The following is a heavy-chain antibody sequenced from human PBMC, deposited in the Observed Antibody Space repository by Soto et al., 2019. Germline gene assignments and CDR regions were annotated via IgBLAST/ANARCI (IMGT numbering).Heavy chain of an antibody. CDR2: ISGSGGST. V-gene: IGHV3-23*01. CDR1: GFTFSSYA. D-gene: IGHD3-3*01. CDR3: AKARITIFGLVPNFDY. Sequence: GGSLRLSCAASGFTFSSYAMSWVRQAPGKGLEWVSAISGSGGSTYYADSVKGRFTISRDNSKNTLYLQMNSLRAEDTAVYYCAKARITIFGLVPNFDYWGQGTLVTVST. J-gene: IGHJ4*02.